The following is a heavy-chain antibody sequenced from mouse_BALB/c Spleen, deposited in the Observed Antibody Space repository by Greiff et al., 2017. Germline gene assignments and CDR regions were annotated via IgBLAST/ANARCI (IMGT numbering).Heavy chain of an antibody. CDR3: TREGGAMDY. J-gene: IGHJ4*01. CDR2: INPSNGGT. V-gene: IGHV1S81*02. CDR1: GYTFTSYY. Sequence: VQRVESGAELVKPGASVKLSCKASGYTFTSYYMYWVKQRPGQGLEWIGEINPSNGGTNFNEKFKSKATLTVDKSSSTAYMQLSSLTSEDSAVYYCTREGGAMDYWGQGTSVTVSS.